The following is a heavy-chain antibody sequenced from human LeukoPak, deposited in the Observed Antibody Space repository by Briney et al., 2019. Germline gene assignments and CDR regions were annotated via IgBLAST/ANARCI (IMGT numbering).Heavy chain of an antibody. CDR3: AGRGGGGAKFSRSYYYYYMDV. D-gene: IGHD3-16*01. V-gene: IGHV4-34*08. CDR2: INHSGST. CDR1: GFTFSSYG. Sequence: GSLRLSCAASGFTFSSYGMSWVRQAPGKGLEWIGEINHSGSTNYNPSLKSRVPISVDTSKKQFSLKLSSVTAADTAVYYCAGRGGGGAKFSRSYYYYYMDVWGKGTTVTISS. J-gene: IGHJ6*03.